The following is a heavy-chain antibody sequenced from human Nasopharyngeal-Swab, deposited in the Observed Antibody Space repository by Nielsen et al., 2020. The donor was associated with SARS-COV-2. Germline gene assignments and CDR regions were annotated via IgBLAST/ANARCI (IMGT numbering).Heavy chain of an antibody. CDR2: ISYSGST. D-gene: IGHD5-24*01. Sequence: SETLSPTCTVSGGSISSYYWSWIRQPPGKGLEWIGYISYSGSTDYNPSLKSRLSISVDASKNQISLQLSSVTAADTAVYYCATGDGSYNDYWGQGTLVTVSS. CDR3: ATGDGSYNDY. J-gene: IGHJ4*02. CDR1: GGSISSYY. V-gene: IGHV4-59*12.